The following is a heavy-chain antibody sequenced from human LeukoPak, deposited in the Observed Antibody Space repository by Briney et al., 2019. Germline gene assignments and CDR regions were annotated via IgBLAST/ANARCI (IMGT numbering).Heavy chain of an antibody. J-gene: IGHJ4*02. CDR1: GFSFSSYW. CDR3: ARDAGYYYDSSGYHFDY. V-gene: IGHV3-7*01. D-gene: IGHD3-22*01. CDR2: IKQDGSEK. Sequence: GGSLTLSCAASGFSFSSYWMSWVRQAPGKGLEWVANIKQDGSEKYYVDSVKGRFTISRDNAKNSLYLQMNSLRAEDTAVYYCARDAGYYYDSSGYHFDYWGQGTLVTVSS.